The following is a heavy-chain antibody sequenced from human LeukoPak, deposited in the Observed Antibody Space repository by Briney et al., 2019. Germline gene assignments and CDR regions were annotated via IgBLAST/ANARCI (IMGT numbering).Heavy chain of an antibody. J-gene: IGHJ4*02. CDR3: ARIIHYYDSSGYSGY. D-gene: IGHD3-22*01. Sequence: GGSLRLSCAASGFTFSNAWMSWVRQAPGKGLEWVGRIKSKTDGGTTDYAAPVKGRFTISRDDLKNTLYLQMNSLRAEDTAVYYCARIIHYYDSSGYSGYWGQGTLVTVSS. CDR2: IKSKTDGGTT. CDR1: GFTFSNAW. V-gene: IGHV3-15*01.